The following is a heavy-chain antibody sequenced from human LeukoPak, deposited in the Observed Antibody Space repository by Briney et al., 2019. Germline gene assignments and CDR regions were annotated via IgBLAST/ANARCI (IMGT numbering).Heavy chain of an antibody. CDR3: ARDRKGKDY. CDR2: IKEDGGAN. V-gene: IGHV3-7*01. J-gene: IGHJ4*02. Sequence: PGGSLRLSREASGFTFSDSWMSWVRQAPGKGLEWVANIKEDGGANFYADSVKGRFTISRDNAKDSLHLQMNSLRVEDTAVYYCARDRKGKDYWGQGTLVTVSS. CDR1: GFTFSDSW.